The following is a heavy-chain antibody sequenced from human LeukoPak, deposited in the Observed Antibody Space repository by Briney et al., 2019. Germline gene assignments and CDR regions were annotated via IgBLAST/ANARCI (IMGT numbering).Heavy chain of an antibody. CDR2: IRYDGSNK. CDR3: AKETGYHDSSGYYHIFDY. Sequence: GGSLRLSCAASGFTFSNYGMHWVRQAPGKGLEWVAFIRYDGSNKYYADSVKGRFTISRDNSKNELYLQMNSLRAEDTAVYYCAKETGYHDSSGYYHIFDYWGQGTLVTVSS. D-gene: IGHD3-22*01. CDR1: GFTFSNYG. J-gene: IGHJ4*02. V-gene: IGHV3-30*02.